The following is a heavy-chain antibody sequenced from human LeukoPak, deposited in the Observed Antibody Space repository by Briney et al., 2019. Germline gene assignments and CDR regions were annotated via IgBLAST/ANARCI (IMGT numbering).Heavy chain of an antibody. J-gene: IGHJ4*02. CDR3: ASNQRRANFDY. V-gene: IGHV4-30-2*01. Sequence: SQTLSLTCTVSGGAISRGGYYWSWIRQPPGKGLEWIGYIYHSGSTYYNPSLKSRLTISVDTSKNQFSLKLSSVTAADTAVYYCASNQRRANFDYWGQGTLVTVSS. CDR2: IYHSGST. CDR1: GGAISRGGYY.